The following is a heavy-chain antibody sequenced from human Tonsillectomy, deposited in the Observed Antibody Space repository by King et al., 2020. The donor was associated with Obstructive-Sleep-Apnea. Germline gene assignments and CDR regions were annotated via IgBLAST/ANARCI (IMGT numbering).Heavy chain of an antibody. Sequence: VQLVESGGGVVQPGRSLRLSCAASGFTFSSYAMHWVRQAPGKGLELVAVISYDGSNKYYAASGKGRFTISRVNSKNMLYLQMNSLIAEDTAVYYCARGARRDLYCSSTSCYSDYYYYGMDVWGQGTTVTVSS. CDR3: ARGARRDLYCSSTSCYSDYYYYGMDV. CDR1: GFTFSSYA. CDR2: ISYDGSNK. J-gene: IGHJ6*02. V-gene: IGHV3-30*04. D-gene: IGHD2-2*01.